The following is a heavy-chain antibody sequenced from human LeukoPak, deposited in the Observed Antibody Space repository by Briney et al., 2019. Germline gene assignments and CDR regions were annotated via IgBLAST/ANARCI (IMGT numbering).Heavy chain of an antibody. D-gene: IGHD2-15*01. V-gene: IGHV3-64*01. CDR1: GFTFS. CDR3: ARYGAGSCYDY. J-gene: IGHJ4*02. CDR2: ISTGGGGT. Sequence: GGSLRLSCAASGFTFSMHWVRQAPGTGLEYVSAISTGGGGTYYANSVKGRFTISRDNSKNMLYLQMGSLRPEDMAVYYCARYGAGSCYDYWGQGTLVTVSS.